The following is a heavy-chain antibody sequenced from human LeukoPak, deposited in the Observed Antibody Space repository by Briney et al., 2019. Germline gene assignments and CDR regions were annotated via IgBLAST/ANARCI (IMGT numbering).Heavy chain of an antibody. Sequence: GGSLRLSSAASGFTVSSDYMSWVRQAPGKGLEWVSIIYTSGTTYYADSVKGRFTISRDNSKNTLYLQMNSLRAEDTAVYYCARGGSYFFSVDYWGQGTLVTVSS. CDR2: IYTSGTT. V-gene: IGHV3-53*01. D-gene: IGHD1-26*01. CDR1: GFTVSSDY. J-gene: IGHJ4*02. CDR3: ARGGSYFFSVDY.